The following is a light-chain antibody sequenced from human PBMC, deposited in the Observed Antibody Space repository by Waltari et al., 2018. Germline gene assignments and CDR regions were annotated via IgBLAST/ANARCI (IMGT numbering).Light chain of an antibody. CDR3: QSYDSSLSAV. J-gene: IGLJ3*02. Sequence: QSALTQPPSVSGAPGHSVTISCTGSRSNIGAGYDVHWYQQLPGAAPKLLIYAFSSRPSGVPDRFYGSKSGTSASLAINGLQAEDEAIYYCQSYDSSLSAVFGGGTKVTVL. V-gene: IGLV1-40*01. CDR2: AFS. CDR1: RSNIGAGYD.